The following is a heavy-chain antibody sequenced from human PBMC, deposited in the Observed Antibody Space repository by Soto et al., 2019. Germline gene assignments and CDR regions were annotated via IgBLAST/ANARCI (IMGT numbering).Heavy chain of an antibody. CDR2: ISGSGGSN. Sequence: GGSLRLSCAASGFTFSSYAMSWVRQAPGKGLEWVSAISGSGGSNYYADSVKGRFTISRDNSKNTLYLQMNSLRAEDTAVYYCAKDDDASLGELSYYFDYWGQGTLVTVSS. CDR1: GFTFSSYA. J-gene: IGHJ4*02. CDR3: AKDDDASLGELSYYFDY. V-gene: IGHV3-23*01. D-gene: IGHD3-16*02.